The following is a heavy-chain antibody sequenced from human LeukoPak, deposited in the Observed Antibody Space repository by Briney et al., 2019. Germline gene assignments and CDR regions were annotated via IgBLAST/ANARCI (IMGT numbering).Heavy chain of an antibody. CDR2: MNPNSGNT. Sequence: GASVKVSCKASGYTFTGYYMHWVRQATGQGLEWMGWMNPNSGNTGYAQKFQGRVTITRNTSISTAYMELSSLRSEDTAVYYCARASKLRPIDSGPWGQGTLVTVSS. CDR1: GYTFTGYY. J-gene: IGHJ5*02. D-gene: IGHD4-23*01. V-gene: IGHV1-8*03. CDR3: ARASKLRPIDSGP.